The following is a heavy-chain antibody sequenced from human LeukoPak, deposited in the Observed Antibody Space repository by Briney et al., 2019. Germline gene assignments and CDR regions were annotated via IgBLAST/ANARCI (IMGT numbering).Heavy chain of an antibody. D-gene: IGHD2-15*01. Sequence: ASVKVSCKASGYTFTGYFLNWVRQAPGQGLEWMGWISAYNGNTDYAQKLQGRVTMTTDTSTSTAYMELRSLRSDDTAVYYCARDGEGGYDYYNYMDVWGKGTTVTVSS. V-gene: IGHV1-18*04. CDR1: GYTFTGYF. CDR2: ISAYNGNT. CDR3: ARDGEGGYDYYNYMDV. J-gene: IGHJ6*03.